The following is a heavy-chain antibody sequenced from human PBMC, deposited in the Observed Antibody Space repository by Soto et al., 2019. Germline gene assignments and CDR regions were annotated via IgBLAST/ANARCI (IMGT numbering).Heavy chain of an antibody. CDR1: GGSISSGGYY. V-gene: IGHV4-31*03. J-gene: IGHJ4*02. D-gene: IGHD4-17*01. Sequence: SETLSLTCTVSGGSISSGGYYWSWIRQHPGKGLEWIGYIYYSGSTYYNPSLKSRVTISVDTSKNQFSLKLSSVTAADTAVYYCARVATVTLYFDYXGQGTTVTVS. CDR3: ARVATVTLYFDY. CDR2: IYYSGST.